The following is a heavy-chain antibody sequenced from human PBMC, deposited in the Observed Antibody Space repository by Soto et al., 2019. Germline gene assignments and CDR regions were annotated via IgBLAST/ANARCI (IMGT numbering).Heavy chain of an antibody. CDR2: IYYSGST. J-gene: IGHJ5*02. CDR3: ARVISILRGVIQNWFGP. D-gene: IGHD3-10*01. CDR1: GASISSSSYY. V-gene: IGHV4-39*01. Sequence: SETLSLTCTVSGASISSSSYYWGWIRQPPGKGLEWIGTIYYSGSTYYNPSLKSRVTISVDTSKNQFSLKLSSVTAADTAVYYCARVISILRGVIQNWFGPWGQGTLVTVSS.